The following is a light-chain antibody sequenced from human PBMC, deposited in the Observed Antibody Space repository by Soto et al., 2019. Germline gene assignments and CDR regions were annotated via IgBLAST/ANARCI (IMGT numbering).Light chain of an antibody. CDR2: GNT. V-gene: IGLV1-40*01. CDR3: QSYDISLRGNA. CDR1: SSNIGAGFD. Sequence: QSVLTQPPSVSGAPGQRVIMSCTGSSSNIGAGFDVHWYQQLPGSAPTLLIYGNTNRPTGVPDRFSGSKGGTSASLTITGLQADDEADYYCQSYDISLRGNAFGPGTKVTVL. J-gene: IGLJ1*01.